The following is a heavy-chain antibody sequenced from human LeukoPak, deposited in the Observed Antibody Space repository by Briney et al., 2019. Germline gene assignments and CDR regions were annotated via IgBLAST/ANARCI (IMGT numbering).Heavy chain of an antibody. V-gene: IGHV4-39*01. D-gene: IGHD6-13*01. J-gene: IGHJ4*02. CDR1: GGSISSSSYY. CDR3: ARLLQQQLGGFVDY. Sequence: SETLSLTCTVSGGSISSSSYYWGWIRQPPGKGLEWIGSIYYSGSTYYNPSLKSRVTISVDTSKNQFSLKLSSVTAADTAVYYCARLLQQQLGGFVDYWGQGTLVTVS. CDR2: IYYSGST.